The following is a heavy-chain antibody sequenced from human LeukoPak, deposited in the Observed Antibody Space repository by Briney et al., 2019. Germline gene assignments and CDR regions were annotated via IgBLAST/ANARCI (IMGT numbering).Heavy chain of an antibody. J-gene: IGHJ4*02. D-gene: IGHD3-9*01. CDR3: ARGNILSGYCFDF. Sequence: SETLSLTCDVYGGSISGYYWSWIRQPPGKGLEWVGEIHYTGGTSYNPSLKSRATISIDTAKNQLSLKLSSVTAADTAVYYCARGNILSGYCFDFWGQGALVTVSS. CDR1: GGSISGYY. V-gene: IGHV4-34*01. CDR2: IHYTGGT.